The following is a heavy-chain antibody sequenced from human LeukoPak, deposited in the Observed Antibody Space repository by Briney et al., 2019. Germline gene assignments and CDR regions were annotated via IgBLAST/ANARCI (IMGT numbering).Heavy chain of an antibody. D-gene: IGHD2-2*01. CDR1: GGSISSSSYY. CDR3: ARHVSPGGYCSSTSCYSWYFDL. V-gene: IGHV4-39*01. J-gene: IGHJ2*01. Sequence: PSETLSLTCTVSGGSISSSSYYWGWIRRPPGKGLEWIGSIYYSGSTFYNPSLKSRVTISVDTSKNQFSLKLSSVTAADTAVYYCARHVSPGGYCSSTSCYSWYFDLWGRGTLVTVSS. CDR2: IYYSGST.